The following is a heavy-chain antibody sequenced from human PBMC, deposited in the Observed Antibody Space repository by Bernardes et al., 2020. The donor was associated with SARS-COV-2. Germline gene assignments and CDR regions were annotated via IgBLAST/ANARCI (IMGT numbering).Heavy chain of an antibody. J-gene: IGHJ4*02. CDR2: IYYSGST. CDR3: ARKIAAATTGFDY. D-gene: IGHD6-13*01. Sequence: SETLSLTCAVSGFSISSYYWNWIRLPPGKGLEWIGYIYYSGSTNYNASLKRRGTISVDTSKNQLTLNLNSVTAADTAVYFWARKIAAATTGFDYGGQGTLVPASP. CDR1: GFSISSYY. V-gene: IGHV4-59*08.